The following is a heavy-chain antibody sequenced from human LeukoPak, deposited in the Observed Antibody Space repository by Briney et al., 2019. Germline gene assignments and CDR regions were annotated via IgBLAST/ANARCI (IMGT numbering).Heavy chain of an antibody. CDR1: GLTFSSYS. D-gene: IGHD2-2*02. J-gene: IGHJ3*02. CDR2: ITSRGSYI. V-gene: IGHV3-21*01. Sequence: GRSLRLSCAASGLTFSSYSMNWVRQAPGKGLGWVSSITSRGSYIYNVDSAKGGLTISRDNAKDSLYQQMNSLGAEDTAVYYCAKDQDCSSTSCYNAFDIWGQGTMVTVSS. CDR3: AKDQDCSSTSCYNAFDI.